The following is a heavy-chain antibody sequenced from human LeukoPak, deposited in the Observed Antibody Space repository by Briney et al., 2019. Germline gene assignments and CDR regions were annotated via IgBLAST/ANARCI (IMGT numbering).Heavy chain of an antibody. CDR1: GFTFSSYT. CDR2: ISSSSSYI. CDR3: ARDFSMTTLGD. V-gene: IGHV3-21*01. Sequence: GGSLRLSCAASGFTFSSYTMNWVRQAPGKGLEWVSSISSSSSYIYYADSVKGRFTISRDQSKNTLYLQMTSLRAEDTAVYYCARDFSMTTLGDWGQGTLVTVSS. D-gene: IGHD3-16*01. J-gene: IGHJ4*02.